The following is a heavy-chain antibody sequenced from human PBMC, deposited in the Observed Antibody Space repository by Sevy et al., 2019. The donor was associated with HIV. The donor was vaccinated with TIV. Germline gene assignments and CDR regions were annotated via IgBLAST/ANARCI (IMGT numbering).Heavy chain of an antibody. V-gene: IGHV3-15*01. J-gene: IGHJ5*02. CDR2: IKSKTDGGCA. CDR3: TGATVFGATWFDP. CDR1: GYTVNNAW. Sequence: GGSLRLSCAASGYTVNNAWMSWVRQAPGKGLEWLGRIKSKTDGGCAEYASPVKGRFTISRDDSKSTLYLQMNRLRTEDTGVYYSTGATVFGATWFDPWGQGALVTVSS. D-gene: IGHD3-3*01.